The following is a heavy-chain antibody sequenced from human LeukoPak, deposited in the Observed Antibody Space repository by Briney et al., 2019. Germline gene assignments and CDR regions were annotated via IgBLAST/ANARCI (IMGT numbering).Heavy chain of an antibody. CDR3: AREKVPSKGDSSSWYRPRALGNWFDP. CDR2: INAGNGYT. V-gene: IGHV1-3*03. CDR1: GYTFTSYG. D-gene: IGHD6-13*01. Sequence: GASVKVSCKASGYTFTSYGISWVRQAPGQRLEWMGWINAGNGYTKYSQEFQGRVTITRDTSASTAYMELSSLRSEDMAVYYCAREKVPSKGDSSSWYRPRALGNWFDPWGQGTLVTVSS. J-gene: IGHJ5*02.